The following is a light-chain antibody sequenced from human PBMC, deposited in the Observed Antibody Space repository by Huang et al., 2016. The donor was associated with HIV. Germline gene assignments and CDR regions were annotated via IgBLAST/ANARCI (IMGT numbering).Light chain of an antibody. Sequence: DIVMTQSPLFLSVSPCEPASISCTSSQSLLHSRTFNYLDWYRQKPGQSPQLLLYLASNQVSWVPVRFSGSGSGTNFTLRISAVEPEDAATYYCMQSLQTPRAFGQGTRVEVK. CDR3: MQSLQTPRA. V-gene: IGKV2-28*01. CDR1: QSLLHSRTFNY. CDR2: LAS. J-gene: IGKJ1*01.